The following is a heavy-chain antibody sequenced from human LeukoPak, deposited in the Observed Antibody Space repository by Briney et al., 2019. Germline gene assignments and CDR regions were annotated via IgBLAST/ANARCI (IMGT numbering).Heavy chain of an antibody. J-gene: IGHJ6*02. CDR1: GFTFSSYA. Sequence: GGSLRLSCAASGFTFSSYAMTWVRQAPGKGLEWVSAISGSGDSIYYADSVRGRFTISRDNSKNTLYLQMNSLRAEDTAVYYCAKGQSYYYYGMDVWGQGTTVTVSS. CDR3: AKGQSYYYYGMDV. V-gene: IGHV3-23*01. CDR2: ISGSGDSI.